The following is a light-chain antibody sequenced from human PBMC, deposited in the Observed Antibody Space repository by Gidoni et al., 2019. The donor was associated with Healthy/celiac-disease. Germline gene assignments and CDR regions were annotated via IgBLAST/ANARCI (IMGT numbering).Light chain of an antibody. Sequence: QSALTQPAPVSGSPGQSITISCTGTSSDVGGYNYVSWYQQHPGKAPKLMIYDVSNRPSGVSNRFSGSKSGNTASLTISELQAEDEADYYCSSYTSSSTLVFGGGTKLTVL. CDR3: SSYTSSSTLV. J-gene: IGLJ2*01. CDR2: DVS. CDR1: SSDVGGYNY. V-gene: IGLV2-14*01.